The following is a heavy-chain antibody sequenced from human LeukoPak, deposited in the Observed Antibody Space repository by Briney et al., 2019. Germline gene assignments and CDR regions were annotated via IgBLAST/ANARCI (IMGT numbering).Heavy chain of an antibody. CDR3: ARGRVRPFDY. Sequence: PSETLSLTCTVSGDSISQSNYYWSWIRQPPGKGLEWIGEINHSGSTNYNPSLKSRVTISVDTSKNQFSLKLSSVTAADTAVYYCARGRVRPFDYWGQGTLVTVSS. CDR1: GDSISQSNYY. D-gene: IGHD1-1*01. J-gene: IGHJ4*02. CDR2: INHSGST. V-gene: IGHV4-34*01.